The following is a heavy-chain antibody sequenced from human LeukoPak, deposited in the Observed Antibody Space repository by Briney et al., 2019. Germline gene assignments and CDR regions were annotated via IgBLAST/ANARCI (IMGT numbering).Heavy chain of an antibody. CDR3: ARLDYYDSSKNYYYGMDV. J-gene: IGHJ6*02. V-gene: IGHV3-7*03. D-gene: IGHD3-22*01. Sequence: GGSLRLSCAASGFTFNTYWMTWVRQAPGKGLEWVADKKEDGSEKRYVDSLKGRFTISRDNAKNSLYLEMNSLRVEDTAVYYCARLDYYDSSKNYYYGMDVWGQGTTVTVSS. CDR1: GFTFNTYW. CDR2: KKEDGSEK.